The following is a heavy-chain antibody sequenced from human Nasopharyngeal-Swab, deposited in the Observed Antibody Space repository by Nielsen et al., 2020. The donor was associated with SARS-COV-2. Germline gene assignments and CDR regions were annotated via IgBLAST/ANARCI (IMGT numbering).Heavy chain of an antibody. V-gene: IGHV3-7*03. D-gene: IGHD4-11*01. J-gene: IGHJ4*02. CDR3: ARDKAYSTYDY. CDR1: GFSFSTSW. Sequence: GEALKISCAASGFSFSTSWMNWARQAPGKGLEWVANMNPDGDKIYYADSVKGRFTMSRDNAENSLYLQMNSLRAEDTAVYCCARDKAYSTYDYWGQGTLVTVSS. CDR2: MNPDGDKI.